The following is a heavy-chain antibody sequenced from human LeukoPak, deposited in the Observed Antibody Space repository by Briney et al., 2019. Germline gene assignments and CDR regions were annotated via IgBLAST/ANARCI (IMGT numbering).Heavy chain of an antibody. V-gene: IGHV3-21*01. J-gene: IGHJ6*03. CDR1: GFTFSSYS. Sequence: PGGSLRLSCAASGFTFSSYSMNWVRQAPGKGLELVSSISSSSSYIYYADSVKGRFTISRDNAKNSLYLQMNSLRAEDTAVYYSARDAVEGLRDIVTPDMDVWGKGTTVTVSS. CDR2: ISSSSSYI. CDR3: ARDAVEGLRDIVTPDMDV. D-gene: IGHD5-12*01.